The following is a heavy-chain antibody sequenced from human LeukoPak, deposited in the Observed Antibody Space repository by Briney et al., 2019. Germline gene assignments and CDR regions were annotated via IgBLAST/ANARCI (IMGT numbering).Heavy chain of an antibody. Sequence: PGGSLRLSCAASGFTFSSYWMHWVRQAPGKGLVWVSRINSDGSSTSYADSVKGRFTISRDNAKNTLYLQMNSLRAEDTAVYYCAREGSKQQPIDYWGQGTLVTVSS. D-gene: IGHD6-13*01. V-gene: IGHV3-74*01. J-gene: IGHJ4*02. CDR1: GFTFSSYW. CDR2: INSDGSST. CDR3: AREGSKQQPIDY.